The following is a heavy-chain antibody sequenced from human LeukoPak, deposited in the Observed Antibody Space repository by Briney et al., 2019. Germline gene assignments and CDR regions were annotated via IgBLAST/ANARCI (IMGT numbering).Heavy chain of an antibody. CDR1: GFTFSSYS. Sequence: GGSLRLSCAASGFTFSSYSMNWVRQAPGKGLEWVSYIGSSSSTIYYADSVKGRFTISRDNAKNSLYLQMNSLRAEDTAVYYCARDRDRGQFGTGTFQHWGQGTLVTVSS. V-gene: IGHV3-48*01. D-gene: IGHD1-7*01. CDR3: ARDRDRGQFGTGTFQH. J-gene: IGHJ1*01. CDR2: IGSSSSTI.